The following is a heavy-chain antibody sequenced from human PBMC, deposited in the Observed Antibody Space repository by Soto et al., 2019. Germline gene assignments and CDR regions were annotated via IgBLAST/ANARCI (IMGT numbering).Heavy chain of an antibody. Sequence: LRLSCAASGFTFSSYSMNWVRQAPGKGLEWVSSISSSSSYIYYADSVKGRFTISRDNAKNSLYLQMNSLRAEDTAVYYCARVGSNTNWFDPWGQGTLVTVSS. CDR3: ARVGSNTNWFDP. V-gene: IGHV3-21*01. J-gene: IGHJ5*02. CDR1: GFTFSSYS. D-gene: IGHD6-13*01. CDR2: ISSSSSYI.